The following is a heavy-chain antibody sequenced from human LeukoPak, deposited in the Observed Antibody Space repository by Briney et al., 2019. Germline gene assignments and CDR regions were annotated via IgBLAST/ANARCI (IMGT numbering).Heavy chain of an antibody. J-gene: IGHJ4*02. Sequence: PGGSLRLSCAASGFTFDDYAMHWVRQAPGKGLEWVSGISWNSGSIGYADSVKGRFTISRDNAKNSLYLQMNSLRDEDTAVYYCARRVPRTGYYFDYWGQGTLVTVSS. D-gene: IGHD7-27*01. CDR1: GFTFDDYA. CDR3: ARRVPRTGYYFDY. CDR2: ISWNSGSI. V-gene: IGHV3-9*01.